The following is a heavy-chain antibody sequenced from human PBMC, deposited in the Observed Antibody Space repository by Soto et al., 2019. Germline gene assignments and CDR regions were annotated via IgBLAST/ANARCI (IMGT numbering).Heavy chain of an antibody. D-gene: IGHD2-2*01. J-gene: IGHJ4*02. Sequence: VGSLRLSCAASGFAFSSYAMSWVRQAPGKGLEWVSAISGSGGSTYYADSVKGRFTISRDNSKNTLYLQMNSLRAEDTAVYYCAKWTMRDIVVVPAAFLDYWGQGTLVTVSS. CDR3: AKWTMRDIVVVPAAFLDY. CDR1: GFAFSSYA. CDR2: ISGSGGST. V-gene: IGHV3-23*01.